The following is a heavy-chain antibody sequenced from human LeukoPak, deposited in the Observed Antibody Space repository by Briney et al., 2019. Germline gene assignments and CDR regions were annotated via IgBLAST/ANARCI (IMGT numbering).Heavy chain of an antibody. V-gene: IGHV3-23*01. Sequence: GGSLRLSCAASASTFSSYTMSWVRQAPGKGLEWVSAISNSGGSTYYADSVKGRFTISRDNSKNTVYLQMNSLRAEDTAVYYCAKNGYVSWAYQLSHFDCWGQGTLVTVSS. CDR1: ASTFSSYT. CDR2: ISNSGGST. J-gene: IGHJ4*02. D-gene: IGHD2-2*03. CDR3: AKNGYVSWAYQLSHFDC.